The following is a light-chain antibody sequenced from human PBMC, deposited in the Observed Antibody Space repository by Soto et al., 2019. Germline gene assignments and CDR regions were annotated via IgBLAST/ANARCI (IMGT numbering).Light chain of an antibody. J-gene: IGKJ1*01. Sequence: DIQVSQSPSTLSASVGSRVTITCRASLSIGSDLAWYQQIPGKAPKLLIYKASSLERGAPSRFSGSGSGTEFTLAISNLLPDDSATYYCQHYKRKTFGQGTKGDIK. V-gene: IGKV1-5*03. CDR3: QHYKRKT. CDR2: KAS. CDR1: LSIGSD.